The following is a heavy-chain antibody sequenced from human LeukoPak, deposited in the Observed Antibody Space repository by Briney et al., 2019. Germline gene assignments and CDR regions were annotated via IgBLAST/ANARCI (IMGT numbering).Heavy chain of an antibody. J-gene: IGHJ4*02. V-gene: IGHV1-2*06. CDR1: GYTFTGYY. CDR2: INPNSGGT. D-gene: IGHD6-19*01. CDR3: ARGGDSSGWHDGGFDY. Sequence: ASVKVSCKASGYTFTGYYMHWVRQAPGQGLEWMGRINPNSGGTNYAQKFQGRVTMTRDTSISTAYMELSRLRSDDTAVYSCARGGDSSGWHDGGFDYWGQGTLVTVSS.